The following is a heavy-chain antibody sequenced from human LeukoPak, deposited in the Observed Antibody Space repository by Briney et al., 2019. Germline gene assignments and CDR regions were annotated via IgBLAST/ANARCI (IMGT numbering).Heavy chain of an antibody. CDR3: ARDPVGGSTIFDY. V-gene: IGHV6-1*01. CDR1: GDSVSSNSDA. Sequence: SQTLSLTCALSGDSVSSNSDAWNWIRQSPSRGLEWLGRTYYRSKWYYDYAVAVKSRISTNPDTSKNQFSLQLSSVTPEDTAVYYCARDPVGGSTIFDYWGQGTLVTVSS. CDR2: TYYRSKWYY. J-gene: IGHJ4*02. D-gene: IGHD1-26*01.